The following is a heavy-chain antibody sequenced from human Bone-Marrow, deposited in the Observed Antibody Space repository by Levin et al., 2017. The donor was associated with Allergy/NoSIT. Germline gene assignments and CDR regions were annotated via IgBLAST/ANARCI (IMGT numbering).Heavy chain of an antibody. CDR1: GFNFPNYV. Sequence: AGGSLRLSCAVSGFNFPNYVMHWVRQAPGKGLEWVAVLSHDETSIIYADSVKGRFTISRDLSKSTLYLQMNSLRHDDTAVYYCATSDHTSGYCDVFEMWCQGTMVTVSS. D-gene: IGHD3-22*01. CDR2: LSHDETSI. CDR3: ATSDHTSGYCDVFEM. V-gene: IGHV3-30-3*01. J-gene: IGHJ3*02.